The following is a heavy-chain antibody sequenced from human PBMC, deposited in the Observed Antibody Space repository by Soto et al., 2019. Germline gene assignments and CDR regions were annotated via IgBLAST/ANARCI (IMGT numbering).Heavy chain of an antibody. J-gene: IGHJ4*02. CDR3: ARRGYYFDY. CDR1: GFTFSDYY. V-gene: IGHV3-11*01. Sequence: QVQLVESGGGLVKPGGSPRLSCAVSGFTFSDYYMNWIRQAPGKGLEWVSHISSSGTSIHYADSVKGRFTISRDNAKNSLYLQMDSLRAEDTAVYYCARRGYYFDYWGQGTLVTVSS. CDR2: ISSSGTSI.